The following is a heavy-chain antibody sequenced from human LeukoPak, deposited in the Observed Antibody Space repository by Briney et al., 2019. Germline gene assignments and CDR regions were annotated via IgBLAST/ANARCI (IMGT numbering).Heavy chain of an antibody. Sequence: GGSLRLSCAASGFTVSSNYMSWVRQAPGKGLEWVSVIYSGGSTYYADSVKGRFTISRDNSKNTLCLQMNSLRAEDTAVYYCARDQSSGWSVDYWGQGTLVTVSS. CDR2: IYSGGST. V-gene: IGHV3-66*01. J-gene: IGHJ4*02. CDR3: ARDQSSGWSVDY. CDR1: GFTVSSNY. D-gene: IGHD6-19*01.